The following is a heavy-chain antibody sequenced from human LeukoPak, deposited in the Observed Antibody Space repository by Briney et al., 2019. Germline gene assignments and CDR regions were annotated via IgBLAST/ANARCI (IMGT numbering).Heavy chain of an antibody. Sequence: GGSLRLSCTVSGFIFSSKWMSWVRQAPGKGLEWVASIDQHGNEKYYADSLRGRFTISRDNAKNSVYLVMNSLRAEDTAVYYCVRYDFWTGFSFDQWGQGTLVTVSS. J-gene: IGHJ4*02. CDR1: GFIFSSKW. CDR3: VRYDFWTGFSFDQ. V-gene: IGHV3-7*01. D-gene: IGHD3-3*01. CDR2: IDQHGNEK.